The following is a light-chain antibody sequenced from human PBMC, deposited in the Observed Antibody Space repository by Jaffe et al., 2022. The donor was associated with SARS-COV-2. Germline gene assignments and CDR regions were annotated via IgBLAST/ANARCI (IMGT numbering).Light chain of an antibody. Sequence: DIQMTQSPSSLSASVGDRVTITCRASQSISTYLNWYQLKPGKAPILLIYAASSLQSGVPSRFSGSGSGTDFTLTISSLQSEDFATYSCQQSYSTPYTFGQGTKLEIK. CDR2: AAS. CDR3: QQSYSTPYT. J-gene: IGKJ2*01. V-gene: IGKV1-39*01. CDR1: QSISTY.